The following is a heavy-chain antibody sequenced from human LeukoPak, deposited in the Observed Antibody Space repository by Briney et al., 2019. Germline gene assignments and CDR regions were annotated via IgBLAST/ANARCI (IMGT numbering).Heavy chain of an antibody. D-gene: IGHD2-15*01. V-gene: IGHV1-8*01. CDR2: MNPNSGNT. J-gene: IGHJ5*02. CDR3: ARDLRGGSGTHHLNWFDP. Sequence: GASVTVSCTASGYTFTSYDINWVRQATGQGLEWMGWMNPNSGNTGYAQKFQGRVTMTRNTSISTAYMELSSLRSEDTAVYYCARDLRGGSGTHHLNWFDPWGQGTLVTVSS. CDR1: GYTFTSYD.